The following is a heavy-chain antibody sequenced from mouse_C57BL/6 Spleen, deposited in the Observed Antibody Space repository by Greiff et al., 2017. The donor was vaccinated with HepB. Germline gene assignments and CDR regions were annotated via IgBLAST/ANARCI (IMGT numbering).Heavy chain of an antibody. V-gene: IGHV5-4*01. CDR1: GFTFSSYA. Sequence: DVQLVESGGGLVKPGGSLKLSCAASGFTFSSYAMSWVRQTPEKRLEWVATISDGGSYTCYPDNVKGRFTISRDNAKNNLYLQMSHLKSEDTAMYYCARKGPHWYFDVWGTGTTVTVSS. CDR3: ARKGPHWYFDV. J-gene: IGHJ1*03. CDR2: ISDGGSYT.